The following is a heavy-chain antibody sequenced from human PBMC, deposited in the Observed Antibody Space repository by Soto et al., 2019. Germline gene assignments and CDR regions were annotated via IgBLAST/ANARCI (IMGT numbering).Heavy chain of an antibody. CDR1: GFIFTNYW. J-gene: IGHJ4*01. CDR2: ITHDGSGT. Sequence: EVEVVESGGGLVQPGESLRLSCAASGFIFTNYWMHWVRQVPGRGLVWVLGITHDGSGTKYADSVKGRFTISRDNAKNTVYLQMNSLRPEDTAVYYCGSVFEYWGRGTLVTVSS. V-gene: IGHV3-74*01. CDR3: GSVFEY.